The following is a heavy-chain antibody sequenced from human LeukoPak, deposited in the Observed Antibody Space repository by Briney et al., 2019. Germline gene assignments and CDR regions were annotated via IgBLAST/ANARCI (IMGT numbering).Heavy chain of an antibody. Sequence: GGSLRLSCAASGFIFSRYWMNWVRQAPGKGPVWVSRINSDGSSTSYADSVKGRFTISRDNAKNTLYLQMNSLRAEDTAVYYCARDPRYCGGDCYTFDYWGQGTLVTASS. J-gene: IGHJ4*02. CDR2: INSDGSST. V-gene: IGHV3-74*01. CDR3: ARDPRYCGGDCYTFDY. CDR1: GFIFSRYW. D-gene: IGHD2-21*02.